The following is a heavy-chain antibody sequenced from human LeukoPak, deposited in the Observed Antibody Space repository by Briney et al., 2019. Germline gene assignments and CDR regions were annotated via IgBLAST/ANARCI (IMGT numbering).Heavy chain of an antibody. Sequence: GRSLRLSCAASGFTFDDYAMHWVRQAPGKGLEWVSGISWNSGSIGYADSVKGRFTISRDNAKNSLYLQMNSLRAEDMALYYCAKGARAWGSQYYFDYWGQGTLVTVSS. CDR3: AKGARAWGSQYYFDY. CDR1: GFTFDDYA. V-gene: IGHV3-9*03. CDR2: ISWNSGSI. J-gene: IGHJ4*02. D-gene: IGHD7-27*01.